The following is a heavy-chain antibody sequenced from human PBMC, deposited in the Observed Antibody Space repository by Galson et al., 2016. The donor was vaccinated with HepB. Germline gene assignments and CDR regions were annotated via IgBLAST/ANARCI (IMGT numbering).Heavy chain of an antibody. J-gene: IGHJ5*02. CDR2: LYSGGTT. CDR1: GITVTTNY. CDR3: ASAPTITTIWGS. V-gene: IGHV3-53*01. D-gene: IGHD5-24*01. Sequence: SLRLSCAASGITVTTNYISWVRQAPGKGLEWVAILYSGGTTVYADSVRGRFTISRDDSKNTVHLQMNSLRVEDTAMYFRASAPTITTIWGSWGQGTLVTVSS.